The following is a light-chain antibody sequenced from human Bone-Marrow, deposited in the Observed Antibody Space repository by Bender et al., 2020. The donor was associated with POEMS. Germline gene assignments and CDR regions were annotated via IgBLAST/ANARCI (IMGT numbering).Light chain of an antibody. Sequence: QSVLTQQPSASGTPGQRVTISCTGGSANVGAGYDVHWYQQFSGTAPKLLIYGNTARPSGVPDRFSGSRSGTSASLAISGLQSEDEADYYCAVWDDSLDGWVFGGGTKLTVL. CDR1: SANVGAGYD. J-gene: IGLJ3*02. CDR3: AVWDDSLDGWV. V-gene: IGLV1-40*01. CDR2: GNT.